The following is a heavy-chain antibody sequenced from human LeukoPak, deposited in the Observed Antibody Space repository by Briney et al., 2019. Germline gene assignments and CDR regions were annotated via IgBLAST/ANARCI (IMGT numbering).Heavy chain of an antibody. D-gene: IGHD1-26*01. V-gene: IGHV1-8*03. J-gene: IGHJ3*02. CDR3: AAGDAWELLVPDAFDI. CDR1: GYTFTSYD. Sequence: GASVKVSCKASGYTFTSYDINWVRQATGQGLEWMGWMNPNSGNTGYAQKFQERVTITRDMSTSTAYMELSSLRSEDTAVYYCAAGDAWELLVPDAFDIWGQGTMVTVSS. CDR2: MNPNSGNT.